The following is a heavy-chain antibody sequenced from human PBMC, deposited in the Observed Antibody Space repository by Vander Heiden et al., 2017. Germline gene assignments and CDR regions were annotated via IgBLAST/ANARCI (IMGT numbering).Heavy chain of an antibody. Sequence: QMQLVQSGPEVKKPGTSVTVSCKASGFTFSKSAVQWVRQARGQRLEWIGWIVVGSGNTNDAQNFQERVTITRDMSTSTAYMELSSLRSEDTAVYYCAAEPGYYDSSGYPPPLSVGWGQGTLVTVSS. CDR1: GFTFSKSA. J-gene: IGHJ4*02. CDR2: IVVGSGNT. V-gene: IGHV1-58*01. D-gene: IGHD3-22*01. CDR3: AAEPGYYDSSGYPPPLSVG.